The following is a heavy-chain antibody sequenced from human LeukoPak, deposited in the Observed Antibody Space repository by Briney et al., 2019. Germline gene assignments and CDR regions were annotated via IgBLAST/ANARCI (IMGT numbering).Heavy chain of an antibody. CDR1: GFTFSDYG. J-gene: IGHJ4*02. CDR2: IYAGGAT. Sequence: PGRSLRLSCATSGFTFSDYGMHWVRQAPGKGLEWVSVIYAGGATYYSDSVRGRFTISRDNSKNTLYLQMNSLRAEDTAVYYCARDLNWGQGTLVTVSS. V-gene: IGHV3-66*01. CDR3: ARDLN.